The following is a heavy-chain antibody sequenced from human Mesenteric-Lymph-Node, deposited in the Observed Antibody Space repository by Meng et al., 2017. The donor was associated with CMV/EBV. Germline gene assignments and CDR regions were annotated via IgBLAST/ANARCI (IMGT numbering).Heavy chain of an antibody. CDR1: GFSLISSGVC. D-gene: IGHD6-13*01. V-gene: IGHV2-5*02. CDR2: IYSDDDN. CDR3: AHRPGYSSSCFDY. J-gene: IGHJ4*02. Sequence: SGFSLISSGVCFGCILPHPGKALQLLVLIYSDDDNRYSPSLPSSLTITTVTSTNQLVPTMTNTVPVDTTTYYCAHRPGYSSSCFDYWGQGTLVTVSS.